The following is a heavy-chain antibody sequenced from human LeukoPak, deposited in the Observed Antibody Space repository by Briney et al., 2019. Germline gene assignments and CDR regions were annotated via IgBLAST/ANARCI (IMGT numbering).Heavy chain of an antibody. CDR3: ARNRVLRYFDWTRGFDP. CDR2: INHSGST. CDR1: GGSFSGYY. D-gene: IGHD3-9*01. V-gene: IGHV4-34*01. J-gene: IGHJ5*02. Sequence: PSETLSLTCAVYGGSFSGYYWSWIRQPPGKGLEWIGEINHSGSTNYNPSLKSRVTISVDTSKNQFSLKLSSVTAADTAVYYCARNRVLRYFDWTRGFDPWGQGTLVTVSS.